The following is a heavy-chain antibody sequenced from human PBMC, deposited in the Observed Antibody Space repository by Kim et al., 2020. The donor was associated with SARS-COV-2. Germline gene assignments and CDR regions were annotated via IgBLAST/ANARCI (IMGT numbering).Heavy chain of an antibody. J-gene: IGHJ6*02. Sequence: GGSLRLSCAASGFTFSSYSMNWVRQAPGKGLEWVSSISSSSSYIYYADSVKGRFTISRDNAKNSLYLQMNSLRAEDTAVYYCARARFLEWLSAYYYYGMDVWGQGTTVTVSS. CDR3: ARARFLEWLSAYYYYGMDV. CDR2: ISSSSSYI. D-gene: IGHD3-3*01. CDR1: GFTFSSYS. V-gene: IGHV3-21*01.